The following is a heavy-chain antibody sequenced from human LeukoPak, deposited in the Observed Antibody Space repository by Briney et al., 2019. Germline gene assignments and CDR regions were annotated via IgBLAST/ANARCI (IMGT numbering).Heavy chain of an antibody. D-gene: IGHD2-21*02. J-gene: IGHJ4*02. V-gene: IGHV1-69*13. CDR1: GGTFSSYA. CDR3: ARSTATAAGD. Sequence: VASVKVSCKASGGTFSSYAISWVRQAPGQGLEWMGGIIPIFGTANYAQKFQGRVTITADESTSTAYMELSSLRSEDTAVYYCARSTATAAGDWGQGTLVTVSS. CDR2: IIPIFGTA.